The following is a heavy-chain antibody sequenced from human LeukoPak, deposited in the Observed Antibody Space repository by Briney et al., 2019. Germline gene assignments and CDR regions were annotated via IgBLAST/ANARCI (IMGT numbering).Heavy chain of an antibody. CDR3: ARPREAGSSSGWYLDY. D-gene: IGHD6-19*01. CDR1: GFTFSSYA. Sequence: PGRSLRLSCAASGFTFSSYAIHWVRQAPGKGLEWVAVISYDGSNKIYTGSVKGRFTISRDDSKNTLYLQMDSLRAEDTAVYYCARPREAGSSSGWYLDYWGQGTLVTVSS. J-gene: IGHJ4*02. CDR2: ISYDGSNK. V-gene: IGHV3-30-3*01.